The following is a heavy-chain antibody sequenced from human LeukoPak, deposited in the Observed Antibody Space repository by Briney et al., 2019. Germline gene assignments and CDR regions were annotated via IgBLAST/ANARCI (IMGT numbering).Heavy chain of an antibody. Sequence: GGSLRLSCAASGFTFSSYSMNWVRQAPGKGLEWVSSISSSSSYIYYADSVKGRFTISRDNAKNSLYLQMNSLRAEDTAVYYCARERANYYDSNGRAFDIWGQGTMVTVSS. D-gene: IGHD3-22*01. CDR1: GFTFSSYS. CDR2: ISSSSSYI. V-gene: IGHV3-21*01. CDR3: ARERANYYDSNGRAFDI. J-gene: IGHJ3*02.